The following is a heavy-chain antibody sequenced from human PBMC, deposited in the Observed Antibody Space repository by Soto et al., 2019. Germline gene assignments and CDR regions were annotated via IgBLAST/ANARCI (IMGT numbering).Heavy chain of an antibody. CDR1: GYTFTSCG. V-gene: IGHV1-18*01. CDR3: ARAGRYSSPYYFDY. CDR2: ISAYNDNT. D-gene: IGHD6-6*01. Sequence: ASVKVSCKASGYTFTSCGISWVRQAPGQGLEWMGWISAYNDNTNYAQKLQGRVTMTTDTSTSTAYMELRSLRSDDTAVYYCARAGRYSSPYYFDYWGQGTLVTVSS. J-gene: IGHJ4*02.